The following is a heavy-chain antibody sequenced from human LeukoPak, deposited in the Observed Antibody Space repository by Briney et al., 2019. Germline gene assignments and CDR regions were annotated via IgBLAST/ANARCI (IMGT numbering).Heavy chain of an antibody. CDR3: ARGGKYCSGGSCYHNYFDY. D-gene: IGHD2-15*01. Sequence: GGSLRLSCAVSGFTFTDTYMTWIRQAPGKGLESLSYISPSGTDISYADSVKGRFTISRDNSKNTLYLQMNSLRAEDTAVYYCARGGKYCSGGSCYHNYFDYWGQGTLVTVSS. CDR2: ISPSGTDI. V-gene: IGHV3-11*04. J-gene: IGHJ4*02. CDR1: GFTFTDTY.